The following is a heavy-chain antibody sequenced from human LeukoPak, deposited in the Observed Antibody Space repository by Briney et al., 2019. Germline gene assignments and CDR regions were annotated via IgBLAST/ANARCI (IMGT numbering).Heavy chain of an antibody. CDR3: ARGGNSGWRTPNDDY. D-gene: IGHD6-19*01. CDR1: GYTFVAYY. V-gene: IGHV1-18*04. Sequence: ASVKVSCKASGYTFVAYYIHWVRQAPGQGLEWMGWSSAYNGNTNYAQKLQGRVTMTTDTSTSTAYMELRSLRSDDTAVYYCARGGNSGWRTPNDDYWGQGTLVTVSS. J-gene: IGHJ4*02. CDR2: SSAYNGNT.